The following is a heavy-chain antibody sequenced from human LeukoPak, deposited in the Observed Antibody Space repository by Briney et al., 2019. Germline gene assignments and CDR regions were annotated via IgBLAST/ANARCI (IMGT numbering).Heavy chain of an antibody. J-gene: IGHJ2*01. Sequence: PSETLSLTCSVSGGSMFSYYWNWIRQPPGKGLEWIGYIYSSGITNYNPSPRSRGTISVATSRNQFSLRLPSVTAEDTAIYYCARRAYYDSSGFHPTSGYFDLWGRGTLVTVSS. D-gene: IGHD3-16*01. CDR2: IYSSGIT. CDR3: ARRAYYDSSGFHPTSGYFDL. V-gene: IGHV4-4*08. CDR1: GGSMFSYY.